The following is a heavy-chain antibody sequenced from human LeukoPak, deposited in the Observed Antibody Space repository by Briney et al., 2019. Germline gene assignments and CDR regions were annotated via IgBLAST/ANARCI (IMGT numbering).Heavy chain of an antibody. D-gene: IGHD5-18*01. J-gene: IGHJ4*02. CDR2: IHYSGNT. Sequence: NPSETLSLTCTVSGGSISISSYYWGWIRQPPGKGLEWIGSIHYSGNTYYNPSLKSRVTISEDASKNQFSLKLSSVTAADTAVYYCARHKSGYSYGVVDYWGQGMLVTVSS. CDR3: ARHKSGYSYGVVDY. V-gene: IGHV4-39*01. CDR1: GGSISISSYY.